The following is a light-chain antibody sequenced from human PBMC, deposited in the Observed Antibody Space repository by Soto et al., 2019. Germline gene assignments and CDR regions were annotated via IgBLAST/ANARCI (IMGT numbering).Light chain of an antibody. Sequence: QSALTQPASVSGSPGQSITISCSGTTSDVGGYDVVSWYQQHPGKAPKLMIFEVNQRPSGVSDRFSGSKSGNTASLTISGLQAGDEADYYCCSYAGSNSHVVFGGGTKLTVL. CDR2: EVN. J-gene: IGLJ2*01. V-gene: IGLV2-23*02. CDR1: TSDVGGYDV. CDR3: CSYAGSNSHVV.